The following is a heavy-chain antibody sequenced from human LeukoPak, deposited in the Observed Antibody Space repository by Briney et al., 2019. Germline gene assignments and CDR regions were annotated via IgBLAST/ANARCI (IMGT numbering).Heavy chain of an antibody. D-gene: IGHD1-1*01. Sequence: GGSLRLSCATSGFPFSSYDMNWVRQAPGKGLEWVSYIHSSGGTIYYADSVKGRFTISRDSAKNSVYLRMNSLRAEDTALYYCAGKLTGTTYFDCWGQGILVTVSS. CDR1: GFPFSSYD. V-gene: IGHV3-48*03. J-gene: IGHJ4*02. CDR2: IHSSGGTI. CDR3: AGKLTGTTYFDC.